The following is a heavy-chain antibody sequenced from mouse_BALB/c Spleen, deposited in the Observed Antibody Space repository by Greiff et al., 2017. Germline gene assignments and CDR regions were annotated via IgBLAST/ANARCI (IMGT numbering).Heavy chain of an antibody. CDR1: GYAFSSYW. D-gene: IGHD1-1*01. J-gene: IGHJ3*01. CDR3: AEDGSSPFAY. Sequence: QVQLKESGAELVRPGSSVKISCKASGYAFSSYWMNWVKQRPGQGLEWIGQIYPGDGDTNYNGKFKGKATLTADKSSSTAYMQLSSLTSEDSAVYFCAEDGSSPFAYWGQGTLVTVAA. V-gene: IGHV1-80*01. CDR2: IYPGDGDT.